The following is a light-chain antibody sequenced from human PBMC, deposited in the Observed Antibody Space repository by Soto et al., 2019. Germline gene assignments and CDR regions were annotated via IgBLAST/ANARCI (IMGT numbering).Light chain of an antibody. J-gene: IGLJ1*01. CDR3: QSYDNSLSGYV. Sequence: QSVLTQLPSVSGAPGQRVTISCTGSSSNIGAGYDVHWYQQLPGTAPKLLIYGNSNRPSGVPDRISGSKSGTSASLAITGLQAEEEADYYCQSYDNSLSGYVFGTGTKLTVL. CDR1: SSNIGAGYD. CDR2: GNS. V-gene: IGLV1-40*01.